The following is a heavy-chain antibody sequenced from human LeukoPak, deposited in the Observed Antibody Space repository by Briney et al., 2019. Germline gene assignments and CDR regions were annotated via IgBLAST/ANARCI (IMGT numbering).Heavy chain of an antibody. CDR3: AGEGCESCTDDSCLVGYY. V-gene: IGHV4-59*01. CDR2: VYYIGSS. CDR1: GGSISTYY. D-gene: IGHD2-2*01. J-gene: IGHJ4*02. Sequence: PSETLSLTCTVSGGSISTYYWSWIRQPPGKGLEWIGYVYYIGSSNYNPSLKSRLTISLDTSKNQVSLKLTSVTAADTAVFYCAGEGCESCTDDSCLVGYYWGKGTQVPVSS.